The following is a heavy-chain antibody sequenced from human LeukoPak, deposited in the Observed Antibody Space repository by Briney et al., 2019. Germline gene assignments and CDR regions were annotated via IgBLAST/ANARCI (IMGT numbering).Heavy chain of an antibody. Sequence: ASVKVSCKVSGYTLTELSMHWVRQAPGKGLEWMGGFDPEDGETIYAQKFQGRVTMTEDTSTNTAYMELSSLRSEDTAVYYCATDLPSGDYGHDAFDIWGQGTMVTVSS. D-gene: IGHD4-17*01. CDR1: GYTLTELS. V-gene: IGHV1-24*01. CDR3: ATDLPSGDYGHDAFDI. J-gene: IGHJ3*02. CDR2: FDPEDGET.